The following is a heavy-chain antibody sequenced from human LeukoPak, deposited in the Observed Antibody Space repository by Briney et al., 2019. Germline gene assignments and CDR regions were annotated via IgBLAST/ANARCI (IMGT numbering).Heavy chain of an antibody. Sequence: SVKVSCKASGGTFSSYAISWVRQAPGQGVECMGGIIPIFGTANYAQKFQGRVTITADESTSTAHMELSSLRSEDTAVYYCARSRSYGPGGLVDPWGQGTLVTVSS. V-gene: IGHV1-69*13. J-gene: IGHJ5*02. D-gene: IGHD5-18*01. CDR1: GGTFSSYA. CDR2: IIPIFGTA. CDR3: ARSRSYGPGGLVDP.